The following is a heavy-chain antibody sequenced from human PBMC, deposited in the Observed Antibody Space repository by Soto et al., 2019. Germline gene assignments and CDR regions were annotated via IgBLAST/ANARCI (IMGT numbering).Heavy chain of an antibody. CDR3: AKVRHYYGSGSYRYFDY. J-gene: IGHJ4*02. D-gene: IGHD3-10*01. Sequence: GGSLRLSCAASGFTFSSYAMSWVRQAPGKGLEWVSAISGSGGSTYYADSVKGRFTISRDNSKNTLYLQMNSLRAEDTAVYYCAKVRHYYGSGSYRYFDYWGQGTLVTVSS. V-gene: IGHV3-23*01. CDR2: ISGSGGST. CDR1: GFTFSSYA.